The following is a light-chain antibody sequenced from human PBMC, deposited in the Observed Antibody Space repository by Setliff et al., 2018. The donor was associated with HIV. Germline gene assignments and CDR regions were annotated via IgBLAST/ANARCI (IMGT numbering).Light chain of an antibody. V-gene: IGKV3-20*01. CDR1: QSVSSSY. J-gene: IGKJ4*01. CDR2: GAS. Sequence: EIVLTQSPGTLSLSPGERATLSCRASQSVSSSYLAWYQQKPGQAPRLLIYGASGRATGIPDRFSGSGSGTDFTLTISRLEPEDFAVYYCQQYGDSAFTFGGGTKVDIK. CDR3: QQYGDSAFT.